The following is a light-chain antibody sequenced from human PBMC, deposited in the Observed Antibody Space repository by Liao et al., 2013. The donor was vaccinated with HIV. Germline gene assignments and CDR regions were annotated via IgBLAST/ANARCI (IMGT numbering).Light chain of an antibody. Sequence: SYELTQPPSVSVAPGKTARITCGGEDIGSKSVHWYHQKPGQAPVLVIYFDSDRPSGIPERFSGSNSGNTATLTISRVEAGDEADYYCQVWDSSSAHYVFGSGTKVTVL. V-gene: IGLV3-21*01. J-gene: IGLJ1*01. CDR1: DIGSKS. CDR3: QVWDSSSAHYV. CDR2: FDS.